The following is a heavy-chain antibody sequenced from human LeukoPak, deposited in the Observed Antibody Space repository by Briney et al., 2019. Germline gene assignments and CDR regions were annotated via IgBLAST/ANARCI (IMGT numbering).Heavy chain of an antibody. CDR1: GFTFSNAW. V-gene: IGHV3-15*01. Sequence: GGSLRLSCAASGFTFSNAWMSWVRQAPGKGLEWVGRIKSKTDGGTTDYAARVKGRFTISRDDSKNTLYLQMNSLKTEDTAVYYCTTDYYDSSGYYYFDYWGQGTLVTVSS. D-gene: IGHD3-22*01. J-gene: IGHJ4*02. CDR3: TTDYYDSSGYYYFDY. CDR2: IKSKTDGGTT.